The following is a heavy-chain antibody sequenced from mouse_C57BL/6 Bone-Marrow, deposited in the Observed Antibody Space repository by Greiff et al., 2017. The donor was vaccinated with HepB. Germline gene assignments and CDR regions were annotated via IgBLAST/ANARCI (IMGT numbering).Heavy chain of an antibody. CDR2: IHPNSGST. CDR3: ARSVLTPRN. V-gene: IGHV1-64*01. J-gene: IGHJ4*01. Sequence: QVQLQQSGAELVKPGASVKLSCKASGYTFTSYWMHWVKQRPGQGLEWIGMIHPNSGSTNYNEKFKSKATLTEDKSSITAYMQLSSLTSEDSAFYYCARSVLTPRNWGQGTSVTVSS. CDR1: GYTFTSYW. D-gene: IGHD1-1*01.